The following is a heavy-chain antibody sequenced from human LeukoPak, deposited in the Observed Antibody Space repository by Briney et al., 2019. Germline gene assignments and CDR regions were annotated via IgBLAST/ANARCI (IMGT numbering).Heavy chain of an antibody. Sequence: GGFLRLSCAASRFTFSDYYMSWIRQAPGKGLEWVSYISSSGSTIYYADSVKGRFTISRDNAKNSLYLQMNSLRAEDTAVYYCAKDISGWYGSFAFDIWGQGTMVTVSS. CDR1: RFTFSDYY. D-gene: IGHD6-19*01. CDR2: ISSSGSTI. J-gene: IGHJ3*02. V-gene: IGHV3-11*01. CDR3: AKDISGWYGSFAFDI.